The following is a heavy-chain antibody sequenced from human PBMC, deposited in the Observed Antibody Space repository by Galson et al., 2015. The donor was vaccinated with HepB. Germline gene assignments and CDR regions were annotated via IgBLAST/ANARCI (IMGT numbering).Heavy chain of an antibody. CDR2: ISGSGGST. J-gene: IGHJ4*02. V-gene: IGHV3-23*01. CDR3: AKVLLWFGELSYFDY. D-gene: IGHD3-10*01. Sequence: SLRLSCAASGFTFSSYAMSWVRQAPGKGLEWVSAISGSGGSTYYADSVKGRFTISRDNSKNTLYLQMNSLRAEDAAVYYCAKVLLWFGELSYFDYWGQGTLVTVSS. CDR1: GFTFSSYA.